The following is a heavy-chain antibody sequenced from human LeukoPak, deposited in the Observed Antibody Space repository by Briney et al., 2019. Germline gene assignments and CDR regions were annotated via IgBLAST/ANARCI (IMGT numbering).Heavy chain of an antibody. CDR3: ARSSRHSGSYYNWFDP. D-gene: IGHD1-26*01. CDR2: ISSSGSTI. J-gene: IGHJ5*02. CDR1: GFTFSSYE. Sequence: GGSLRLSCAASGFTFSSYEMNWVRQAPGKGLEWVSYISSSGSTIYYADSVKGRFTISRDNAKNSLYLQMNSLRAEDTAVYYCARSSRHSGSYYNWFDPWGQGTLVTVSS. V-gene: IGHV3-48*03.